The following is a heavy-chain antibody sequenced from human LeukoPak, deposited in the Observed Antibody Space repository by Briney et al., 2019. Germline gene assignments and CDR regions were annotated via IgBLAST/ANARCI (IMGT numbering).Heavy chain of an antibody. CDR2: IYSGGRT. CDR3: ARPTPSTFDL. CDR1: GFTVSTNC. V-gene: IGHV3-66*02. Sequence: GGPLRLSCAASGFTVSTNCMSWVRQAPGKGLEWVSAIYSGGRTSYADSVTGRFTISRDNSKNTVSLQMNSLRGDDTAMYHCARPTPSTFDLWGQGTLVIVSS. D-gene: IGHD4-17*01. J-gene: IGHJ4*02.